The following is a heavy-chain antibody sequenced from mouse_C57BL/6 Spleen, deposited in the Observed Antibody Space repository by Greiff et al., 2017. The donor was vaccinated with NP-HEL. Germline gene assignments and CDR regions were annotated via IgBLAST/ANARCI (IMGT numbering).Heavy chain of an antibody. V-gene: IGHV1-82*01. CDR1: GYAFSSSW. CDR3: ARSNRLDFDV. CDR2: IYPGDGDT. J-gene: IGHJ1*03. Sequence: VQLQQSGPELVKPGASVKISCKASGYAFSSSWMNWVKQRPGKGLEWIGRIYPGDGDTNYNGKFKGKATLTADKSSSTAYMQLSSLTSEDSAVYFCARSNRLDFDVWGTGTTVTVSS.